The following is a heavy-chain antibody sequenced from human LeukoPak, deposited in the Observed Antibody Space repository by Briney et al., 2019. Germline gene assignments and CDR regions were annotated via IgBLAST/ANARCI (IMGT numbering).Heavy chain of an antibody. CDR3: AKRSPSAGAFDI. CDR2: ISGNGGNT. J-gene: IGHJ3*02. CDR1: GFTFSSYA. V-gene: IGHV3-23*01. Sequence: GGSLRLSCAASGFTFSSYAMSWVRQAPGKGPEWVSAISGNGGNTYYPDSVKGRFTISRDNSKNTLYLQMDSLRAEDTAVYYCAKRSPSAGAFDIWGQGTMVTVSS.